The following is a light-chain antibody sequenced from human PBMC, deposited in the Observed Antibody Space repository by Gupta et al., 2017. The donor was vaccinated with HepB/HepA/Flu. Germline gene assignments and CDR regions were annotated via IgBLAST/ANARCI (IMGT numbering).Light chain of an antibody. CDR3: QRYDTTRT. CDR2: KES. Sequence: DMQMTQAPSTLSASVGDRVTITCRTSQNIINWLAWYQQKPGEAPKVLIYKESNLGSGVPSRFSGSGSETEFTLTVSSLQPDDSATYYCQRYDTTRTFGQGTKVEVK. J-gene: IGKJ1*01. CDR1: QNIINW. V-gene: IGKV1-5*03.